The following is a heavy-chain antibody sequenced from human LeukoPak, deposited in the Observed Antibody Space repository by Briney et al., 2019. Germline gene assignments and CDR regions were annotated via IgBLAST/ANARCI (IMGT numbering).Heavy chain of an antibody. D-gene: IGHD6-25*01. CDR3: AKGLAAGSQYFDY. CDR2: VGSDGINT. J-gene: IGHJ4*02. CDR1: GFTFSTYG. V-gene: IGHV3-23*01. Sequence: GGSLRLSCAASGFTFSTYGMSWVRQAPGKGLEWVSAVGSDGINTAYADSVKGRFTISRDNSKNTLYLQLNSLGAEDTAVYYCAKGLAAGSQYFDYWGQGTLVTVSS.